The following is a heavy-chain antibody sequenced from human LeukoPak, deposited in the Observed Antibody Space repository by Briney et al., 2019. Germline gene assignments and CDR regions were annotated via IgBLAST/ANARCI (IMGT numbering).Heavy chain of an antibody. V-gene: IGHV4-59*01. Sequence: SETLSLTCTVSGGSISSYYWSWTRQPPGKGLEWIGYIYYSGSTNYNPSLKSRVTISVDTSKNQFSLKLSSVTAADTAVYYCARAKADYYDSSGENWFDPWGQGTLVTVSS. CDR3: ARAKADYYDSSGENWFDP. J-gene: IGHJ5*02. D-gene: IGHD3-22*01. CDR2: IYYSGST. CDR1: GGSISSYY.